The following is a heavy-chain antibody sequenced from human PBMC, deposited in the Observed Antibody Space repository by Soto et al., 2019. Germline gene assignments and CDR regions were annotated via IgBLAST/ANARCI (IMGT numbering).Heavy chain of an antibody. CDR1: GGSISSSSYY. Sequence: SETLSLTCTVSGGSISSSSYYWGWIRQPPGKGLEWIGSIYYSGSTYYNPSLKSRVTISVDTSKNQFSLKLSSVTAADTAVYYCARRSDWYWYFDLWGRGTLVTVSS. D-gene: IGHD3-9*01. J-gene: IGHJ2*01. CDR2: IYYSGST. CDR3: ARRSDWYWYFDL. V-gene: IGHV4-39*01.